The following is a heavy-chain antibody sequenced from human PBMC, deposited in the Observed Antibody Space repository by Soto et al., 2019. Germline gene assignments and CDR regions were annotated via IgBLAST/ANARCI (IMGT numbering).Heavy chain of an antibody. CDR3: ARDKGSSWPTYYYYYRMDV. J-gene: IGHJ6*02. D-gene: IGHD6-13*01. CDR2: IYYSGST. CDR1: GGSISSGDYY. V-gene: IGHV4-30-4*01. Sequence: SETLSLTCTVSGGSISSGDYYWSWIRQPPGKGLEWIGYIYYSGSTYYNPSLKSRVTISVDTSKNQFSLKLSSVTAADTAVYYCARDKGSSWPTYYYYYRMDVWGQGTTVPVAS.